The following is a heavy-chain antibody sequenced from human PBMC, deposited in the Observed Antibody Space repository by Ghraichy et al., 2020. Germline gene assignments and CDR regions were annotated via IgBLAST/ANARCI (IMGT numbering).Heavy chain of an antibody. D-gene: IGHD1-20*01. V-gene: IGHV3-48*02. CDR3: ARSITGTTQAFDI. J-gene: IGHJ3*02. CDR2: ISSSSSTI. CDR1: GFTFRSYN. Sequence: GGSLRLSCAASGFTFRSYNMNWVRQAPGKGLEWVSYISSSSSTIYYADSVKGRFTISRDNAKNSLYLQMNSLRDEDTAVYYCARSITGTTQAFDIWGQGTMVTVSS.